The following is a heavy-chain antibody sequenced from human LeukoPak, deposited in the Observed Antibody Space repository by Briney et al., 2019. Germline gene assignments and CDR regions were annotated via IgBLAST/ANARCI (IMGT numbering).Heavy chain of an antibody. D-gene: IGHD6-13*01. CDR1: GFTFSNYA. CDR2: ISVSGGST. J-gene: IGHJ4*02. CDR3: AKRLNSSSWYYFHY. V-gene: IGHV3-23*01. Sequence: PGGSLRLSCAASGFTFSNYAMSWVRQAPGKGREGVSAISVSGGSTYYADSVKGRFTISRDNSKNTLFLQMNSLRAEDTAVYYCAKRLNSSSWYYFHYWGQGTLVTVSS.